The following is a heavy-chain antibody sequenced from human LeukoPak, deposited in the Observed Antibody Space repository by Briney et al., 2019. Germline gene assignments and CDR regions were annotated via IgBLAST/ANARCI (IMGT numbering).Heavy chain of an antibody. J-gene: IGHJ5*02. CDR1: GGIFSSYA. V-gene: IGHV1-69*06. CDR2: IIPIFGTS. Sequence: SVKVSCKASGGIFSSYAVSWVRQAPGQGLEWMGGIIPIFGTSNNAQKFQGRVTITVDKSTSTAYMELSSLRSEDTAVYYCARDNSVGDNAWWFDPWGQGTLVTVSS. D-gene: IGHD1-26*01. CDR3: ARDNSVGDNAWWFDP.